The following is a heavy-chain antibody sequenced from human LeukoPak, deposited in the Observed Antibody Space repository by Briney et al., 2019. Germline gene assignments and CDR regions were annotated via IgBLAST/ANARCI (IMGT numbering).Heavy chain of an antibody. CDR3: AQSPYSSSWTNWFDP. CDR1: GFTFSSYA. CDR2: ISGSGGST. V-gene: IGHV3-23*01. Sequence: GGSLRLSCAASGFTFSSYAMSWVRQAPGKGLEWVSSISGSGGSTYYADSVKGRFTISRDNSKNTLYLQMNSLRAEDTAVYYCAQSPYSSSWTNWFDPWGQGTLVTVSS. D-gene: IGHD6-13*01. J-gene: IGHJ5*02.